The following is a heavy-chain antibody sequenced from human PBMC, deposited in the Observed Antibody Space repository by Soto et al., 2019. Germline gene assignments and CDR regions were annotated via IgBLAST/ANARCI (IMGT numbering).Heavy chain of an antibody. V-gene: IGHV3-23*01. Sequence: EVKLLESGGGLAQPGGSLRLSCVGSGFTFDSYAISWVRQAPGERLQWIAAISGSADGTDYAHSVRGRFTISRDNAKKKVQLQMDSLRVEDTAVYFWAKDTVGGYSFWSGYYSDGLDVWGQGTLVSVS. CDR1: GFTFDSYA. CDR3: AKDTVGGYSFWSGYYSDGLDV. D-gene: IGHD3-3*01. J-gene: IGHJ3*01. CDR2: ISGSADGT.